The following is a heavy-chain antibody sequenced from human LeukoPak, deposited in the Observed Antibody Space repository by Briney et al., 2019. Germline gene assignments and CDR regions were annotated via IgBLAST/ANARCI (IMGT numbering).Heavy chain of an antibody. CDR3: ARDTSSIVGPRFDY. CDR1: GFTFSSYW. CDR2: IKQDGGVT. Sequence: PGGSLRLSCAASGFTFSSYWMSWVRQAPGKGLEWEAIIKQDGGVTDYVDSVKGRFTISRDNAENSLYLQMNSLRAEDTAVYYCARDTSSIVGPRFDYGGQGTLVTVSS. V-gene: IGHV3-7*01. D-gene: IGHD1-26*01. J-gene: IGHJ4*02.